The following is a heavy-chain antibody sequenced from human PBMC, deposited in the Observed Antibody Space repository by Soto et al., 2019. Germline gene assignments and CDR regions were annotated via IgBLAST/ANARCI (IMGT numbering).Heavy chain of an antibody. D-gene: IGHD1-26*01. CDR3: AKEGGLSGSYYISSSYYFDY. J-gene: IGHJ4*01. CDR2: ISYDGSNT. CDR1: GFTFSCYA. V-gene: IGHV3-30*18. Sequence: SCKASGFTFSCYAMHWVRQSPGKGLEWVAIISYDGSNTYYADSVRGRFTISRDNSKNTLYLQMNSLRAEDTSVYYCAKEGGLSGSYYISSSYYFDYWGQGNPGHRLL.